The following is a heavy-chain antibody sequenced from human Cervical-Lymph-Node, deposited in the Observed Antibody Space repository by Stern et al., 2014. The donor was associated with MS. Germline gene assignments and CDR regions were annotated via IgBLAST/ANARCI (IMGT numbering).Heavy chain of an antibody. V-gene: IGHV1-69*01. CDR1: GDTFSNLD. D-gene: IGHD6-13*01. CDR3: ARHQGGIAAY. CDR2: ITPLLGTA. J-gene: IGHJ4*02. Sequence: VQLVQSGAEVKKPGSSVKVSCKASGDTFSNLDISWVRQAPGHGPARLGGITPLLGTANYAQMFQSRVTFTADESTSTIYMELSSLRSEDTAVYYCARHQGGIAAYWGQGTLVTVSS.